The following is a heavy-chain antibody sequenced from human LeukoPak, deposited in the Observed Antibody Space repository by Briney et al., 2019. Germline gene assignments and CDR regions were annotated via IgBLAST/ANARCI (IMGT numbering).Heavy chain of an antibody. CDR3: AKERSKWYHDY. CDR2: ISHDGSNK. V-gene: IGHV3-30-3*01. D-gene: IGHD2-2*01. J-gene: IGHJ4*02. CDR1: GFTLSSYA. Sequence: GGSLRLSCAASGFTLSSYAMYWVRQAPGKGLEWVAVISHDGSNKYYADSVKGRFTISRDNSKNTLYLQVNSLRAEDTAVYYCAKERSKWYHDYWGQGTLVTVSS.